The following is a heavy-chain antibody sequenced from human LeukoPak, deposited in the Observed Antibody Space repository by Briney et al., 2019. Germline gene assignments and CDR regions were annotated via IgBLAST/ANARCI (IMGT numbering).Heavy chain of an antibody. Sequence: GGSLRLSCVASGFTVSSNYMSWVRQAPGKGLEWVSVIYSGGSTYYADSVKGRFTISRDNSKNTLYLQMNSLRAEDTAVYYCAREGYCSSTSCTGRDWFDPWGQGTLVTVSS. J-gene: IGHJ5*02. D-gene: IGHD2-2*01. CDR1: GFTVSSNY. CDR2: IYSGGST. V-gene: IGHV3-53*05. CDR3: AREGYCSSTSCTGRDWFDP.